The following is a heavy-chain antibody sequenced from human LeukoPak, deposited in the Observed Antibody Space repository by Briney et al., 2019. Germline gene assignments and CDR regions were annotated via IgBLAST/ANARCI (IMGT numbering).Heavy chain of an antibody. CDR1: GGSISSSSYY. CDR3: ARDSRLAAFAEFWFDP. J-gene: IGHJ5*02. CDR2: IYYSGST. D-gene: IGHD6-13*01. V-gene: IGHV4-39*07. Sequence: PSETLSLTCTVSGGSISSSSYYWGWIRQPPGKGLEWIGSIYYSGSTYYNPSLKGRVTISVDTSKNQFSLKLSSVTAADTAVYYCARDSRLAAFAEFWFDPWGQGTLVTVSS.